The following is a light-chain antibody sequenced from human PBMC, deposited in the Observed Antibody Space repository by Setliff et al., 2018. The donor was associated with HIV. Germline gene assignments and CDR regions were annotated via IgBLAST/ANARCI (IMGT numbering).Light chain of an antibody. CDR2: DVS. Sequence: QSVLTQPASVSGSPGQSITISCTGTSSDVGGYNYVSWYQQHPVEAPKLMIYDVSIRPSGVSNRFSGSKSGNTAYLTISGLQAEDEANYYCSSYATSSIPYVFGTGTKVTVL. V-gene: IGLV2-14*03. J-gene: IGLJ1*01. CDR1: SSDVGGYNY. CDR3: SSYATSSIPYV.